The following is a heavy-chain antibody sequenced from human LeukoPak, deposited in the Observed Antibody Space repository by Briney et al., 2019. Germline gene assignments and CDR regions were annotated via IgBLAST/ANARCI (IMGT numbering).Heavy chain of an antibody. D-gene: IGHD3-22*01. CDR1: GGSISSYY. CDR3: ARDYYDSSENAFDI. CDR2: IYYSGST. Sequence: TSETLSLTCTVSGGSISSYYWSWIRQPPGKGLEWIGYIYYSGSTNYNPSLKSRVTISVDTSKNQFSLKLSSVTAADTAVYYCARDYYDSSENAFDIWGQGTMVTVSS. J-gene: IGHJ3*02. V-gene: IGHV4-59*01.